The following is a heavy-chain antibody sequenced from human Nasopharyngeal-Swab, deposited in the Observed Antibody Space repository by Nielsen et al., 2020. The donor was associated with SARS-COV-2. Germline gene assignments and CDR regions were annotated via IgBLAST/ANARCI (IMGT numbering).Heavy chain of an antibody. D-gene: IGHD3-22*01. J-gene: IGHJ3*01. CDR1: GGSISSYY. Sequence: SETLSLTCTVSGGSISSYYWTWIRQPPGKGLEWIGEINHSGSTNYNPSLKSRVIISVDTSKNQFPLKLSSVTAADAAVYYCARTEVVADYAFDVWGQGTMVTVSS. V-gene: IGHV4-34*01. CDR2: INHSGST. CDR3: ARTEVVADYAFDV.